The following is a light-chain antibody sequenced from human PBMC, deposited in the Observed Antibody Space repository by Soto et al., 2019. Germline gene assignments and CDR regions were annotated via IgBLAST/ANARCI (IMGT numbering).Light chain of an antibody. CDR2: GAS. J-gene: IGKJ4*01. CDR1: QSVNNNF. CDR3: QHYVTYPLT. V-gene: IGKV3-20*01. Sequence: DIVLTQSPGTLSLSPGERATLSCRASQSVNNNFLAWYQQKPGQAPRLLIYGASSRATGIPDRFSGSGSGTDFTLTINRLYPEDFAVYYCQHYVTYPLTFGGGTKVEIK.